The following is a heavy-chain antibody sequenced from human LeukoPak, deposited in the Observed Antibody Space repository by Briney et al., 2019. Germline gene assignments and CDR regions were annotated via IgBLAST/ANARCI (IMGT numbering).Heavy chain of an antibody. CDR2: ISTRDNTI. D-gene: IGHD4-23*01. V-gene: IGHV3-11*01. CDR3: ARGARWAYYFDY. J-gene: IGHJ4*02. CDR1: GFILKSYW. Sequence: PGGSLRLSCAASGFILKSYWMSWIRQTPGKGLEWLSYISTRDNTIQYADSVKGRFTISRDNANNSLFLQMNNLRAEDSAIYYCARGARWAYYFDYWGQGSLVTVSS.